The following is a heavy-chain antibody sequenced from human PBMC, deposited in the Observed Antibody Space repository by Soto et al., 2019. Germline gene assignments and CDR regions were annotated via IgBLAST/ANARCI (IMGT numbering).Heavy chain of an antibody. D-gene: IGHD3-16*01. CDR3: ARGDDFDYYYGVDV. V-gene: IGHV1-69*06. J-gene: IGHJ6*02. CDR1: GGTFSNHA. Sequence: QVQLVQSGAEVKKPGSSVKVSCKASGGTFSNHAISWVRQAPGQGLEWMGGIVPMFGTSNYAQKFQGRVTTTADKPTNTANMELSSLTSEDTAVYYCARGDDFDYYYGVDVWGQGTTVTVSS. CDR2: IVPMFGTS.